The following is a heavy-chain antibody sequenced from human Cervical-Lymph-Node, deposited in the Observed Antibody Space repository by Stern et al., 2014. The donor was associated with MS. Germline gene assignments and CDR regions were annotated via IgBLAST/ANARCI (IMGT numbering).Heavy chain of an antibody. CDR1: GGSISSSSYY. CDR3: ARRRTQGYFDY. V-gene: IGHV4-39*01. CDR2: IYYSGST. Sequence: QVQLQESGPGLVKPSETLSLTCTVSGGSISSSSYYWGWIRQPPGKGLEWIGSIYYSGSTYYNPSLKSRVTISVDTSKNQFSLKLSPVTAADTAVYYCARRRTQGYFDYWGQGTLVTVSS. J-gene: IGHJ4*02.